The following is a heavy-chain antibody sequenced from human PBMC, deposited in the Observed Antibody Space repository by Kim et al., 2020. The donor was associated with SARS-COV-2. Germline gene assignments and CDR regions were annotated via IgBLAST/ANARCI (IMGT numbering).Heavy chain of an antibody. J-gene: IGHJ4*02. Sequence: GGSLRLSCAASGFTFSSYAMSWVRQAPGKGLEWVSAISGSGGSTYYADSVKGRFTISRDNSKNTLYLQMNSLRAEDTAVYYCAKCINPLYDYIWGSYHFGPTIHWGQGTLVTVSS. CDR1: GFTFSSYA. CDR3: AKCINPLYDYIWGSYHFGPTIH. CDR2: ISGSGGST. V-gene: IGHV3-23*01. D-gene: IGHD3-16*02.